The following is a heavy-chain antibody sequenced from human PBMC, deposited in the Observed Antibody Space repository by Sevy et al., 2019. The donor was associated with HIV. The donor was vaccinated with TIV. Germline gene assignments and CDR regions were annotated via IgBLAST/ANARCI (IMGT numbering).Heavy chain of an antibody. CDR1: GGSISSGGYY. J-gene: IGHJ4*02. CDR3: ARDNYGSGSFDY. Sequence: SETLSLTCTVSGGSISSGGYYWSWIRQHPGKGLEWIGYIYYSGSTYYNPSLTSRVTISVDTSKNQFSLKLSSVTAADTAVYYCARDNYGSGSFDYWGQGTLVTVSS. CDR2: IYYSGST. V-gene: IGHV4-31*03. D-gene: IGHD3-10*01.